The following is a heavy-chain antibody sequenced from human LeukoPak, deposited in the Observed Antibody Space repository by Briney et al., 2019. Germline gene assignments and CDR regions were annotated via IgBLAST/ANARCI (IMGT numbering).Heavy chain of an antibody. D-gene: IGHD4/OR15-4a*01. Sequence: ASVKVSCKASGYTFTTYGITWVRQAPGQGLEWMGWISTYSGNTNCALKFQGRLTMTTDTSTSTANMELRSPRSDDTAVYYCARDMVQYTHGEGGYWGQGTLVTVSS. J-gene: IGHJ4*02. CDR3: ARDMVQYTHGEGGY. CDR1: GYTFTTYG. CDR2: ISTYSGNT. V-gene: IGHV1-18*01.